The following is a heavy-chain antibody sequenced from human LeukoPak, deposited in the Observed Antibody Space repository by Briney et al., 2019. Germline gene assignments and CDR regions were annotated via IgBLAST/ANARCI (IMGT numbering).Heavy chain of an antibody. CDR3: ARGAVYYYDSSGYCGY. CDR2: ISAYNGNT. J-gene: IGHJ4*02. V-gene: IGHV1-18*01. D-gene: IGHD3-22*01. CDR1: GYTFTSYG. Sequence: GASVKVSCKASGYTFTSYGISWVRQAPGQGLEWMGWISAYNGNTNYAQKLQGRVTMTTDTSTSTAYMELSRLRSDDTAVYYCARGAVYYYDSSGYCGYWGQGTLVTVSS.